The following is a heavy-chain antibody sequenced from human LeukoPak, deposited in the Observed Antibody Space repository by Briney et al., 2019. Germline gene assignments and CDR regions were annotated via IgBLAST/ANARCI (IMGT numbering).Heavy chain of an antibody. CDR3: ARADYGSPSPPCDY. J-gene: IGHJ4*02. D-gene: IGHD3-10*01. V-gene: IGHV4-38-2*02. CDR1: GYSISSGYY. CDR2: IYHSGST. Sequence: PSETLSLTCTVSGYSISSGYYWGWIRQPPGKGLEWIGSIYHSGSTYYNPSLKSRVTISVDTSKNQFSLKLSSVTAADTAVYYCARADYGSPSPPCDYWGQGTLVTVSS.